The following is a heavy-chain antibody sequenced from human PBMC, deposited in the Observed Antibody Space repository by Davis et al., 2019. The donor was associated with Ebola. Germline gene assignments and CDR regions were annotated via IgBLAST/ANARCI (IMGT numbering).Heavy chain of an antibody. Sequence: PSETLSLTCTVSGGSISSYYWSWIRQPPGKGLEWIGYIYYSGSTNHNPSLKSRVTISVDTSKNQFSLKLSSVTAADTAVYYCARVCSGYAEGEYYFDYWGQGTLVTVSS. D-gene: IGHD5-12*01. J-gene: IGHJ4*02. V-gene: IGHV4-59*01. CDR1: GGSISSYY. CDR2: IYYSGST. CDR3: ARVCSGYAEGEYYFDY.